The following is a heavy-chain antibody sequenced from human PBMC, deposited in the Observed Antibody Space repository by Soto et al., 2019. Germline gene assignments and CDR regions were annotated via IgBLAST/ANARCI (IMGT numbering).Heavy chain of an antibody. Sequence: SETLSLTCTVSGASISRYYWSWIRQSPGKGLERIGYLYNTGSTIYNPSLKSRVTISVDTSKNQFSLKMNSVTAADTAVYYCARDRGTLWAFDIWGQGTMVTVS. CDR1: GASISRYY. CDR2: LYNTGST. CDR3: ARDRGTLWAFDI. D-gene: IGHD5-18*01. V-gene: IGHV4-59*01. J-gene: IGHJ3*02.